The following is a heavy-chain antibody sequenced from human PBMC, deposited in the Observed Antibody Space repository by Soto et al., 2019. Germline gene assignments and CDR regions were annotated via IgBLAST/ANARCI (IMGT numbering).Heavy chain of an antibody. V-gene: IGHV3-23*01. CDR2: ISNNGDTA. D-gene: IGHD3-3*01. CDR1: GFTFSSYA. CDR3: AKSRVFRVAIVTLLDS. J-gene: IGHJ4*02. Sequence: EVRLLESGGGLVQPGGSLTLSCATSGFTFSSYAMVWVRQAAEKGLEWVASISNNGDTAYYADSVKGRFTISRGNSENTLYLQMNGLRADDTALYFWAKSRVFRVAIVTLLDSWGQGTQVTVSS.